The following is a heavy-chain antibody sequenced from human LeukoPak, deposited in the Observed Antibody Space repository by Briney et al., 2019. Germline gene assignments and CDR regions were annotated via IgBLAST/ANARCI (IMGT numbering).Heavy chain of an antibody. V-gene: IGHV1-2*02. J-gene: IGHJ6*02. D-gene: IGHD2-15*01. Sequence: ASVKVSCKASGYTFTGYYMHWVRQAPGQGLEWMGWINPNSGGTNYAQKFQGRVTMTRDTSISTADLELGRLRSDDTAVYYCVAAPPNYYYYYGMDVWGQGTTVSVSS. CDR2: INPNSGGT. CDR3: VAAPPNYYYYYGMDV. CDR1: GYTFTGYY.